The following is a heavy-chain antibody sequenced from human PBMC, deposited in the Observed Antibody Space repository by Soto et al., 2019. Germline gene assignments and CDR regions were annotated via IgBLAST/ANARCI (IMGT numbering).Heavy chain of an antibody. J-gene: IGHJ6*02. D-gene: IGHD2-21*02. Sequence: QITLKESGPTLVKPTQTLTLTCTFSGFSLSTIGVGVGWIRQPPGKALEWLALIYWDDDKRYSPSLKSRLTVTKATSKNPVVLTMTNMDPVDTATYDCVQSRCGGDCLQSYSSHSYYGLDVWGQGTTVTVSS. CDR1: GFSLSTIGVG. CDR3: VQSRCGGDCLQSYSSHSYYGLDV. CDR2: IYWDDDK. V-gene: IGHV2-5*02.